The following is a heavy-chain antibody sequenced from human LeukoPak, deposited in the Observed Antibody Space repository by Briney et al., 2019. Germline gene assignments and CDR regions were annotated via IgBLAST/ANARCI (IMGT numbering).Heavy chain of an antibody. J-gene: IGHJ5*02. CDR1: GFTFSNYA. CDR2: ISGSGGST. D-gene: IGHD2-2*01. Sequence: SGGSPRLSCAASGFTFSNYAMGWVRQFPGKGLEWVSAISGSGGSTYYADSVKGRFTISRDNSKNTLHLQVNSLRAEDTAVYYCAKDRFHGEYQLLNWFDPWGQGTLVTVSS. CDR3: AKDRFHGEYQLLNWFDP. V-gene: IGHV3-23*01.